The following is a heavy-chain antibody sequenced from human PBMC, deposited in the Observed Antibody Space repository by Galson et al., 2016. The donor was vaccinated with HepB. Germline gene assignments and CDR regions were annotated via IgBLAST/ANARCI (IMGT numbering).Heavy chain of an antibody. CDR1: GFPFSPYA. V-gene: IGHV3-23*01. Sequence: SLRLSCAASGFPFSPYAMSWVRQPPGKGLEWVSTLSGSGDVTHHADSVEGRFTISRDNSQNTLYLQMHSLRVEDTALYDCGRSGVWGTHRSPDYWGQGTLVTVSS. J-gene: IGHJ4*02. CDR3: GRSGVWGTHRSPDY. CDR2: LSGSGDVT. D-gene: IGHD3-16*02.